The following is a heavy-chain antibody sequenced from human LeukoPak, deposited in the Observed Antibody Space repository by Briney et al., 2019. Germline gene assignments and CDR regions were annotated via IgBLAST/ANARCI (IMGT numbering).Heavy chain of an antibody. Sequence: SETLSLTCTVSGGSISSSSYYWGWIRQPPGKGLEWIGSIYYSGSTYYNPSFKSRVTISVDTSKNQFSLKLSPVTAADTAVYYCARLSTYYDFWSGYYIFDYWGQGTLVTVSS. CDR1: GGSISSSSYY. J-gene: IGHJ4*02. CDR3: ARLSTYYDFWSGYYIFDY. CDR2: IYYSGST. V-gene: IGHV4-39*01. D-gene: IGHD3-3*01.